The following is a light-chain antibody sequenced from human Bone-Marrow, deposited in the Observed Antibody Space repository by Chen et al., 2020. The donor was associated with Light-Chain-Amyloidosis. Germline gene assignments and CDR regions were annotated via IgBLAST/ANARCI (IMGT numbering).Light chain of an antibody. CDR3: RSYTITNTLV. CDR2: EVT. V-gene: IGLV2-14*01. CDR1: SSDVGGDNH. J-gene: IGLJ1*01. Sequence: QSALTQPSSVSGSPGQSITISCTGTSSDVGGDNHVSWYQQHPVTAPKLMIYEVTNRPSWVPHLFSCSKYDHTASLSIAGLQTEDEADYFCRSYTITNTLVFGSGTRVTVL.